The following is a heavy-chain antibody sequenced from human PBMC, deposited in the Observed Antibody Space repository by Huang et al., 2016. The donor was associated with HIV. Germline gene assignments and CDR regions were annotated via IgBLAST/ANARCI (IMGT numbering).Heavy chain of an antibody. CDR2: RNPNTGNT. Sequence: QVHLVQSGAEVKKPGASVKVSCKASGYTFTNYDLNWGRQAPGRGLEWMGSRNPNTGNTGFAQSCQGRVTMTRKTSITTAYMELTSLPSEDTAVYYCARSAYGDLDYWGLGTLVSVSS. CDR3: ARSAYGDLDY. CDR1: GYTFTNYD. D-gene: IGHD4-17*01. J-gene: IGHJ4*02. V-gene: IGHV1-8*02.